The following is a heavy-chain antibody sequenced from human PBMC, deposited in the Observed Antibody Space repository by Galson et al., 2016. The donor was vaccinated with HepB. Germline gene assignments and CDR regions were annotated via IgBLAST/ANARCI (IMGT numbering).Heavy chain of an antibody. V-gene: IGHV3-48*01. CDR2: IGSSGAI. J-gene: IGHJ4*02. Sequence: SLRLSCAASGFTFSSHSMNWVRQAPGKGLEWITHIGSSGAIEYADSVKGRFIISRDKAKKSVFLQMNSLRAEDTADYYCARDACGRFFYWFDFWGQGTQVIVSS. D-gene: IGHD1-26*01. CDR1: GFTFSSHS. CDR3: ARDACGRFFYWFDF.